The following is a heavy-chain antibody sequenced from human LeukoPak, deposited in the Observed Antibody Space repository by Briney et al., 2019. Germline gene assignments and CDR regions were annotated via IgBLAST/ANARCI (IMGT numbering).Heavy chain of an antibody. CDR1: GYTFTTFY. CDR3: ARGGYNGWSTLDY. V-gene: IGHV1-2*02. J-gene: IGHJ4*02. D-gene: IGHD6-19*01. CDR2: INPNSIDT. Sequence: ASVKVSCKASGYTFTTFYIHWVRQAPGQGPEWMGWINPNSIDTNDAQKFQGRVTMTRDTSISTAYMELSALTSDDTAIYYCARGGYNGWSTLDYWGQGTLVTVSS.